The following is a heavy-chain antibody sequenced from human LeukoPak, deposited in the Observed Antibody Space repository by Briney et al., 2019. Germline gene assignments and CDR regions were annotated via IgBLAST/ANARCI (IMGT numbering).Heavy chain of an antibody. J-gene: IGHJ4*02. V-gene: IGHV3-66*02. CDR1: GFTVSSNY. D-gene: IGHD2-15*01. Sequence: AGGPLRLSCAASGFTVSSNYMSWVRQAPGKGLEWVSVIYSGGSTYYADSVKGRFTISRDNSKNTLYLQMNSLRAEDTAVYYCARVGSVVKAATTYFDYWGQGTLVTVSS. CDR3: ARVGSVVKAATTYFDY. CDR2: IYSGGST.